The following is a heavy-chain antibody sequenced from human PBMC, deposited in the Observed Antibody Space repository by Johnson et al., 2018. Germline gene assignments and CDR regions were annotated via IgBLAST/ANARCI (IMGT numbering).Heavy chain of an antibody. V-gene: IGHV3-74*01. CDR2: INSDGSST. Sequence: VQLQESGGGLVQPGGSLRLSCAASGFTFSSYWMHWVRQAPGKGLVWVSRINSDGSSTSYADSVKGRFTISRDNAKNTLYMQMNSLRAEDTAVDYCSGDNLYDYDSSAYYFGGYFQHWGQGTLVTVSS. J-gene: IGHJ1*01. CDR3: SGDNLYDYDSSAYYFGGYFQH. CDR1: GFTFSSYW. D-gene: IGHD3-22*01.